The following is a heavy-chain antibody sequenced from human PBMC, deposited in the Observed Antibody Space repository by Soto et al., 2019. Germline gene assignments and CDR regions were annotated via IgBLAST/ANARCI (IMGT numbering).Heavy chain of an antibody. D-gene: IGHD6-6*01. CDR1: GFIFSSYA. J-gene: IGHJ5*02. CDR3: AKNRRSSIALPFDP. CDR2: ISGSGGSA. V-gene: IGHV3-23*01. Sequence: EVQLLESGGGLVQPGGSLRLSCAGSGFIFSSYAMSWVRQAPGKGLEWVSAISGSGGSAYYADSVKGRFTISRDNSKNTLYLQMNSLRAEDTAVYYCAKNRRSSIALPFDPWGQGTLVTVSS.